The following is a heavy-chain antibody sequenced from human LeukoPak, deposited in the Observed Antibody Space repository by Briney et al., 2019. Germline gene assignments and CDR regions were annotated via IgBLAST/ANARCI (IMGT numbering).Heavy chain of an antibody. D-gene: IGHD3-10*01. CDR3: ARLFTMVRGVITPYYYYMDV. CDR2: INHSGST. Sequence: SETLSLTCAVYGGSFSGYYWSWIRQPPGKGLEWIGEINHSGSTNYNPSLKSRVTISVDTSKNQFSLKLSSVTAADTAVYYCARLFTMVRGVITPYYYYMDVWGKGTTVTISS. V-gene: IGHV4-34*01. J-gene: IGHJ6*03. CDR1: GGSFSGYY.